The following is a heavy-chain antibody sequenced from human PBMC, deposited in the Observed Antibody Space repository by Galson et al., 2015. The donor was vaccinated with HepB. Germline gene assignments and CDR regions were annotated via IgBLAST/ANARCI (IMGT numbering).Heavy chain of an antibody. CDR3: AKGVGATRYWYFDL. CDR2: IRDSGVTT. J-gene: IGHJ2*01. D-gene: IGHD1-26*01. CDR1: GFTFSSYV. V-gene: IGHV3-23*01. Sequence: SLRLSCAASGFTFSSYVMSWVRQAPGKGLEWVSGIRDSGVTTYYADSVKGRLTTSRDNSKNTLYLQMNSLRAEDTAMYYCAKGVGATRYWYFDLWGRGTLVTVSS.